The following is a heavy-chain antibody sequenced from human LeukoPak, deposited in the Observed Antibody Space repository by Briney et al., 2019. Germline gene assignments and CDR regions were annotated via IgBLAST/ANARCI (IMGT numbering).Heavy chain of an antibody. J-gene: IGHJ4*02. CDR1: GFTFDDYA. CDR2: ISWNSGSI. Sequence: GGSLRLSCAASGFTFDDYAMHWVRQAPGKGLEWVSGISWNSGSIGYADSVKGRFTNSRDNAKNSLYLQMNSLRAEDTALYYCAKGPDSSGYYYYFDYWGQGTLVTVSS. D-gene: IGHD3-22*01. CDR3: AKGPDSSGYYYYFDY. V-gene: IGHV3-9*01.